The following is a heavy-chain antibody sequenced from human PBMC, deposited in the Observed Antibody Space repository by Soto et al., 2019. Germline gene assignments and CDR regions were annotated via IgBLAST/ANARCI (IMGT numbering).Heavy chain of an antibody. CDR3: ARSWIVVVVAATSAWFDP. D-gene: IGHD2-15*01. J-gene: IGHJ5*02. V-gene: IGHV4-39*01. CDR2: IYYSGST. CDR1: GGSISSSSYY. Sequence: QLQLQESGPGLVKPSETLSLTCTVSGGSISSSSYYWGWIRQPPGKGLEWIGSIYYSGSTYYNPSLKRRVTISVDTSKNQFSLKLSSVTAADTAVYYCARSWIVVVVAATSAWFDPWGQGTLVTVSS.